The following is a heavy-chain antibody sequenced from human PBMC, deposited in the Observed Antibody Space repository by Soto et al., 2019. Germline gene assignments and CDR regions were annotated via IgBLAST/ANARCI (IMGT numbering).Heavy chain of an antibody. J-gene: IGHJ4*02. Sequence: VQLTESGPGLVKPAGTLSLTCSVSGGSISSSNWWSWVRQPPGKGLELIGESYHSGITNYNPSLKSRVTIAVDQSKNQCSLKLSSVTAAETAVYYWERNTFDYWGQGTLVTVSS. CDR3: ERNTFDY. CDR2: SYHSGIT. CDR1: GGSISSSNW. V-gene: IGHV4-4*02.